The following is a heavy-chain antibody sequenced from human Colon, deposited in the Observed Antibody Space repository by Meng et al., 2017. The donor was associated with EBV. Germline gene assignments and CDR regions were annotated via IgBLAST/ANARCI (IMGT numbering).Heavy chain of an antibody. V-gene: IGHV4-30-4*01. D-gene: IGHD2-21*02. Sequence: QVQVQESGPGLVKPSXXLSLICTVSGGSMSSGDYFWNWIRQPPGKGLEWIGYIYYSGSTYYNPSLKSRVTISQDTAKNQFSLKLTSVTAADTAVYYCARVKDCGGDCYSDNWGQGTLVTVSS. CDR2: IYYSGST. CDR1: GGSMSSGDYF. CDR3: ARVKDCGGDCYSDN. J-gene: IGHJ4*02.